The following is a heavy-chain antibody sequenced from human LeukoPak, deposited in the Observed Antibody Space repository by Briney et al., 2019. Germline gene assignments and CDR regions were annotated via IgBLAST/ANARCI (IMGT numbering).Heavy chain of an antibody. D-gene: IGHD2-8*02. V-gene: IGHV4-59*01. J-gene: IGHJ4*02. CDR1: GGFISGYY. Sequence: SETLSLTCTVSGGFISGYYWSWIRQSPGKGLEWIGYIYYNGSTSHNPSLKSRLTISVDTSKKQFSLKLSSVTAADTAVYYCARTGGTIDYWGQGTLVTVSS. CDR3: ARTGGTIDY. CDR2: IYYNGST.